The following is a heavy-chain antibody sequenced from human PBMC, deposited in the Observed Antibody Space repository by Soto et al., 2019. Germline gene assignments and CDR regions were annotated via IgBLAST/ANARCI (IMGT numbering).Heavy chain of an antibody. CDR2: IYYSGST. V-gene: IGHV4-31*03. CDR1: GGSISSGGYY. CDR3: ARSLIRYWHGFVALNSFDP. D-gene: IGHD3-9*01. Sequence: QVQLQESGPGLVKPSQTLSLTCTVSGGSISSGGYYWSWIRQHPGKGLEWIGYIYYSGSTYYNPSLKSRVTIAVDASTNRCSRKRSSVTAADTAVYYCARSLIRYWHGFVALNSFDPWGQGTLVTVSS. J-gene: IGHJ5*02.